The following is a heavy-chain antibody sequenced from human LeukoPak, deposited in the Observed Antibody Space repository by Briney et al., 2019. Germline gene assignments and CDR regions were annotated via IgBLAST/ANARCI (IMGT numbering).Heavy chain of an antibody. CDR2: IYSSGST. D-gene: IGHD5-18*01. J-gene: IGHJ4*02. CDR1: GGPISSYY. Sequence: SETLSLTCTVSGGPISSYYWSWIRQPAGKGLEWIGRIYSSGSTNYNPSLKSRVTMSVDTSKNQFSLKLSSVTAADTAVYYCARGYSYGFIDYWGQGTLVTVSS. CDR3: ARGYSYGFIDY. V-gene: IGHV4-4*07.